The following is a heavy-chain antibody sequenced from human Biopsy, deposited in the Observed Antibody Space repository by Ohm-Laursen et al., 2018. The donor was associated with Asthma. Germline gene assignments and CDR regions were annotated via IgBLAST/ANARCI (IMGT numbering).Heavy chain of an antibody. CDR3: AKERYYDFWSGYPI. J-gene: IGHJ3*02. V-gene: IGHV3-33*06. CDR2: IWYDGSNK. D-gene: IGHD3-3*01. CDR1: GFTFSSYG. Sequence: SLRLSCAAPGFTFSSYGMHWVRQAPGKGLEWVAVIWYDGSNKYYADSVKGRFTISRDNSKNTLYLQMNSLRAEDTAVYYCAKERYYDFWSGYPIWGQGTMVT.